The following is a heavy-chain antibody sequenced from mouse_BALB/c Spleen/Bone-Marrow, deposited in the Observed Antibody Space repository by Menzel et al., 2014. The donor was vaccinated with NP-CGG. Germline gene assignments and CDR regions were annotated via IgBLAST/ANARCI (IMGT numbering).Heavy chain of an antibody. J-gene: IGHJ3*01. CDR1: GYTFTSYY. CDR2: IYPGDGST. Sequence: VHLVESGPELVKPGASVKMSCKASGYTFTSYYIHWVKQRPGQGLEWIGWIYPGDGSTKYNEKFKGKTTLTADKSSSTAYMLLSSLTSEDSAIYFCARGDYYYGSSRAWFAYWGQGTLVTVSA. D-gene: IGHD1-1*01. CDR3: ARGDYYYGSSRAWFAY. V-gene: IGHV1S56*01.